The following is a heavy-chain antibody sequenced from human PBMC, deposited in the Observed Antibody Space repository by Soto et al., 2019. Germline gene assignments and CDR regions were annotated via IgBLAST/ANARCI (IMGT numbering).Heavy chain of an antibody. CDR1: GFTFSSYG. D-gene: IGHD2-15*01. Sequence: QVQLVESGGGVVQPGRSLRLSCAASGFTFSSYGMHWVRQAPGKGLEWVAVISYDGSNKYYADSVKGRFTISRDNSKNTLYLQMNSLRAEDTAVYYCANTVSYCSGGSCYNWFDPWGQGTLVTVSS. CDR2: ISYDGSNK. V-gene: IGHV3-30*18. CDR3: ANTVSYCSGGSCYNWFDP. J-gene: IGHJ5*02.